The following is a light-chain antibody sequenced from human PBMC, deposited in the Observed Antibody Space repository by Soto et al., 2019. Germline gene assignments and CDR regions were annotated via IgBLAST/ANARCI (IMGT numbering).Light chain of an antibody. CDR1: QDISNF. J-gene: IGKJ4*01. CDR2: AAS. V-gene: IGKV1-9*01. CDR3: QQLNSYPIAT. Sequence: IHLSQSPSVLSASVVDVGAITFLASQDISNFLAWYQQKPGKAPKLLIYAASTLQSGVPSRFSGSGSGREFTLTISSLQPEDFATYHCQQLNSYPIATFGGGTKVDIK.